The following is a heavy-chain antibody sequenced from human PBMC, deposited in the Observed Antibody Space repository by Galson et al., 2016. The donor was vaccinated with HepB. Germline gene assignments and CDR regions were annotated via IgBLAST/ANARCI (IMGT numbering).Heavy chain of an antibody. CDR3: ARTRVRGLIGWDFQD. Sequence: TLSLTCTVSDDSINSGGYYWSWIRQLPVKGLEWIGYVFYSGTTYYNPSLKSRVAISIDTSKNQFSLDLRSATAADSAVYYCARTRVRGLIGWDFQDWGRGTLVSVSS. CDR2: VFYSGTT. V-gene: IGHV4-31*03. J-gene: IGHJ1*01. CDR1: DDSINSGGYY. D-gene: IGHD3-10*01.